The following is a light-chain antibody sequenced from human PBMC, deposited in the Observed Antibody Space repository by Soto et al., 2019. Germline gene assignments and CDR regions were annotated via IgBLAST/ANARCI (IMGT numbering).Light chain of an antibody. CDR1: QSVSRNF. CDR2: GAS. V-gene: IGKV3-20*01. CDR3: QLYGDSGIT. Sequence: EIVLTQSPGTLSFSPGERATLSCRASQSVSRNFIAWYQQKPGQAPRLLIYGASTRATGSPDRFSGSGSGTDFTLIINRLEPEDFAVYHCQLYGDSGITFGGGTKVEIK. J-gene: IGKJ4*01.